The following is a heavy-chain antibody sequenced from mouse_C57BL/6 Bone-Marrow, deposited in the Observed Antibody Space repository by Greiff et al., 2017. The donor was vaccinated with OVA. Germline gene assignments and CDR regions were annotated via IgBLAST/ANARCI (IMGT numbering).Heavy chain of an antibody. CDR3: ARDVFRDYGPLYFDY. Sequence: QVQLKQPGAELVKPGASVKLSCKASGYTFTSYWMHWVKQRPGQGLEWIGMIHPNSGSTNYNEKFKSKATLTVDKSSSTAYMQLSSLTSEDSAVYYCARDVFRDYGPLYFDYWGQGTTLTVSS. J-gene: IGHJ2*01. D-gene: IGHD2-4*01. CDR2: IHPNSGST. V-gene: IGHV1-64*01. CDR1: GYTFTSYW.